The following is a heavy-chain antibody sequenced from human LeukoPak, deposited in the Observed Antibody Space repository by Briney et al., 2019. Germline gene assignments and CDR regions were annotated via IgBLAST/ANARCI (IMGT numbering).Heavy chain of an antibody. Sequence: PGGSLRLSCAASGFTFSSDSMTWVRQAPGMGLEWVSTISNSAVSTFYADPVKGRFSISRDNSKNTLYLHMSSLSAEDTAMYYCAKDSFSTMWGPGTLVTVSS. CDR2: ISNSAVST. V-gene: IGHV3-23*01. J-gene: IGHJ4*02. D-gene: IGHD2/OR15-2a*01. CDR1: GFTFSSDS. CDR3: AKDSFSTM.